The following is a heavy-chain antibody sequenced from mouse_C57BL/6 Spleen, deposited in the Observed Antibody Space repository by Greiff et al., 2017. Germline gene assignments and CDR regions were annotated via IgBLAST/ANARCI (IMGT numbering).Heavy chain of an antibody. D-gene: IGHD3-3*01. J-gene: IGHJ2*01. CDR3: ARGEGLLDY. CDR1: GYAFTNYL. CDR2: INPGSGGT. V-gene: IGHV1-54*01. Sequence: QVQLQQSGAELVRPGTSVKVSCKASGYAFTNYLIEWVKQRPGQGLEWIGVINPGSGGTNYNEKFKGKATLTADKSSSTAYMQLSSLTSEDSAVYFCARGEGLLDYWGQGTTLTVSS.